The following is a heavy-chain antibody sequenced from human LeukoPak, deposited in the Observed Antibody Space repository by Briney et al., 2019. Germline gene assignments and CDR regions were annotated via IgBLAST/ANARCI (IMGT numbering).Heavy chain of an antibody. V-gene: IGHV1-8*02. J-gene: IGHJ4*02. CDR2: MTPSSGNT. CDR1: GYTFTSYY. Sequence: EASVKVSCKASGYTFTSYYMHWVRQAPGQGLEWMGYMTPSSGNTGYAQKIQGRVTLTRNTATSTVYMELSSLTSEDTAVYYCTRGDYWGQGTLVTVSS. CDR3: TRGDY.